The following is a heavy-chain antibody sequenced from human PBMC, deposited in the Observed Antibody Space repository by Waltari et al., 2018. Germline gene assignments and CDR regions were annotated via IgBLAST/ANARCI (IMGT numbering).Heavy chain of an antibody. D-gene: IGHD6-13*01. V-gene: IGHV4-34*01. CDR2: INHSGST. CDR1: GGSFSGYY. J-gene: IGHJ2*01. CDR3: ARGPLRYSSSWRNYWYFDL. Sequence: QVQLQQWGAGLLKPSETLSLTCAVYGGSFSGYYWSWIRPPPGKGLEWIGEINHSGSTNYNPSLKSRVTISVDTSKNQFSLKLSSVTAADTAVYYCARGPLRYSSSWRNYWYFDLWGRGTLVTVSS.